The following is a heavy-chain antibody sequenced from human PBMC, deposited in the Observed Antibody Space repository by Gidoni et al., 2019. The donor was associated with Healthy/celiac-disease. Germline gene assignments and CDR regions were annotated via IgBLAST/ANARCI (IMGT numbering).Heavy chain of an antibody. CDR3: AREQSGWYGDYYYYYGMDV. V-gene: IGHV3-33*01. D-gene: IGHD6-19*01. J-gene: IGHJ6*02. Sequence: QVKLVESGGGVVPPGRSLRLSCSASGFTFSSSGMHWVRQAPGKGLAWVAVIWYDGSNKYYADSVKGRITICRDNSKNTLYLQMNSLRAEDTAVYYCAREQSGWYGDYYYYYGMDVWGQGTTVTVSS. CDR1: GFTFSSSG. CDR2: IWYDGSNK.